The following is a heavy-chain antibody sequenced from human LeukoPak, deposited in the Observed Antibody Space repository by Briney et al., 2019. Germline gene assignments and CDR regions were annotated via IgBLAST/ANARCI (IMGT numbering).Heavy chain of an antibody. Sequence: SQTLSLTCTVSGGSISSGGYYWSWIRQHPGKGLEWIGYIYYSGSTYYNPSPKSRVTISVDTSKNQFSLKLSSVTAADTAVYYCARTYRGYDILTGYVHDAFDIWGQGTMVTVSS. D-gene: IGHD3-9*01. V-gene: IGHV4-31*03. CDR1: GGSISSGGYY. J-gene: IGHJ3*02. CDR3: ARTYRGYDILTGYVHDAFDI. CDR2: IYYSGST.